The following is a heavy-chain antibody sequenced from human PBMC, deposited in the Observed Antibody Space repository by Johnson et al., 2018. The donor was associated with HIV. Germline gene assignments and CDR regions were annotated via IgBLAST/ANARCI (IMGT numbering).Heavy chain of an antibody. CDR3: ATVVYCDSSALRMYAFDI. CDR1: GFTFDDYG. D-gene: IGHD3-22*01. CDR2: INWNGGGT. V-gene: IGHV3-20*04. J-gene: IGHJ3*02. Sequence: VQLVESGGGVVRPGGSLRLSCAASGFTFDDYGMSWVRQIPGKGLEWVSGINWNGGGTGYEDSVKGRSTLSRDNAKNALYLQMNRVRAEDSALYYCATVVYCDSSALRMYAFDIWGQGTMVTVSS.